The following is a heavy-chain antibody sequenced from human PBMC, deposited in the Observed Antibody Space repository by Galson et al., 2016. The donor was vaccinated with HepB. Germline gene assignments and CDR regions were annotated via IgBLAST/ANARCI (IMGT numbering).Heavy chain of an antibody. CDR2: ISSSSTI. V-gene: IGHV3-48*02. CDR3: ARDGGIPGAAFDI. Sequence: SLRHSRPVAGFIFSRDSLSRFRQAPGKGLEWVSYISSSSTIYYADSVKGRFTISRDNAKNSLYLQMNSLRDEDTAVYYCARDGGIPGAAFDIWGQGTMVTVSS. J-gene: IGHJ3*02. CDR1: GFIFSRDS. D-gene: IGHD3-16*01.